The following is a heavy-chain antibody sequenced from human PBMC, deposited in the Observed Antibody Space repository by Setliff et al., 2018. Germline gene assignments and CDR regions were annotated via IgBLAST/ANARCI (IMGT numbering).Heavy chain of an antibody. CDR1: GVSVSRHY. D-gene: IGHD1-1*01. CDR3: ARDVWGAGTGWFDP. V-gene: IGHV4-4*08. CDR2: IYTGGST. J-gene: IGHJ5*02. Sequence: SETLSLTCIVSGVSVSRHYWSWIRQPPGKTLEWIGYIYTGGSTTYNPSLKSRATLSLDTSKNHLSLNLTSVTAADTAVYYCARDVWGAGTGWFDPWGLGILGTVSS.